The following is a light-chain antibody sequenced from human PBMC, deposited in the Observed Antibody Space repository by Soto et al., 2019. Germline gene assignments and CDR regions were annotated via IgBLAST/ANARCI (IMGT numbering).Light chain of an antibody. Sequence: DIQMTQSPSSLSASVGDRVTITCQASQDIINYLNWYQQKPGKAPKLLIFDASNVETGVPSRFSASGSETDFTFTIHSLQPEDAATYYCQQYEDLPLTFGGGTKVGIK. J-gene: IGKJ4*01. CDR2: DAS. CDR1: QDIINY. V-gene: IGKV1-33*01. CDR3: QQYEDLPLT.